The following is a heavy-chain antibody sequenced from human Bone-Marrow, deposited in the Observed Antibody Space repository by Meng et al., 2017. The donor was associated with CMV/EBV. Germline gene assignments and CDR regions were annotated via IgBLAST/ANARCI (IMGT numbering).Heavy chain of an antibody. J-gene: IGHJ5*02. CDR1: GGSISSSSYY. CDR2: IYYSGST. Sequence: VSGGSISSSSYYWGWIRQPPGKGLEWIGSIYYSGSTYYNPSLKSRVTISVNTSKNQFSLKLSSVTAADTAVYYCASNYISTYNWFDPWGQGTLVTVSS. CDR3: ASNYISTYNWFDP. V-gene: IGHV4-39*07. D-gene: IGHD2/OR15-2a*01.